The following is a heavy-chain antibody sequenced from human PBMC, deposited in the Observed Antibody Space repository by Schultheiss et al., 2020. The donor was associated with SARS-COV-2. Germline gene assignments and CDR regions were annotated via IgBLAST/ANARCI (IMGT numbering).Heavy chain of an antibody. D-gene: IGHD6-6*01. J-gene: IGHJ4*02. Sequence: SETLSLTCTVSGGSISSGGYYWSWIRQHPGKGLEWIGYIYYSGSTYYNPSLKSRVTISVDTSKNQFSLKLSSVTAADTAVYYCARARVGSSSINFDYWGQGTLVTVSS. CDR1: GGSISSGGYY. CDR2: IYYSGST. V-gene: IGHV4-31*03. CDR3: ARARVGSSSINFDY.